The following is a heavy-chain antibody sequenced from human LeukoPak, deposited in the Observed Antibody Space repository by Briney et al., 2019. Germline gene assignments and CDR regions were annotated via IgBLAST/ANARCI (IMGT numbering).Heavy chain of an antibody. D-gene: IGHD3-16*01. CDR1: GYTFTSYG. CDR2: ISAYNGNT. J-gene: IGHJ4*02. CDR3: ARVQGGGVLADY. Sequence: ASVKVSCXASGYTFTSYGISWVRQAPGQGLVWMGWISAYNGNTNYAQKLQGRVTMTTDTSTSTAYMELRSLRSDDTAVYYCARVQGGGVLADYWGQGTLVTVSS. V-gene: IGHV1-18*01.